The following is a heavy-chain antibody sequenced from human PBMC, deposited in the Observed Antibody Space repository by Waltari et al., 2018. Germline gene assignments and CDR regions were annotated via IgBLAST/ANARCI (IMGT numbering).Heavy chain of an antibody. CDR3: ARVCTNGVCAGKEAADFDY. D-gene: IGHD2-8*01. CDR2: MNPNSGST. V-gene: IGHV1-8*02. CDR1: GGTFSSYA. Sequence: QVQLVQSGAEVKKPGSSVKVSCKASGGTFSSYAISWVRQAPGQGLEWMGWMNPNSGSTGYTQKFQGRVTMTRDTSISTAYMELSSLRPDDTAVYYCARVCTNGVCAGKEAADFDYWGQGTLVTVSS. J-gene: IGHJ4*02.